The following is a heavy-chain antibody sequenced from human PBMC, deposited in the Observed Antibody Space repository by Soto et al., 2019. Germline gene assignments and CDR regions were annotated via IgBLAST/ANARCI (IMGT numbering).Heavy chain of an antibody. CDR1: GGTFSSYA. D-gene: IGHD3-22*01. CDR3: ARVSYYYDSSGYYER. J-gene: IGHJ4*02. CDR2: IIPIFGTA. V-gene: IGHV1-69*13. Sequence: SVKVSCKASGGTFSSYAISWVRQAPGQGLEWMGGIIPIFGTANYAQKFQGRVTITADESTSTAYMELSSLRSEDTAVYYCARVSYYYDSSGYYERWGQGTLVTVSS.